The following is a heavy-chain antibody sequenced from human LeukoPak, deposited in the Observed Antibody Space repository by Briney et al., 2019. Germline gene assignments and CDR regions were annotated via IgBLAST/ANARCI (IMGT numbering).Heavy chain of an antibody. CDR1: GFTLSSYG. CDR3: AKQLGYCSDGSCYFPY. Sequence: GGSLRLSCAASGFTLSSYGMHWVRQAPGKGLEWVAVIWYDGSNKYYADSVQGRFTISRDNSKSTLCLQMNSLRAEDTAVYYCAKQLGYCSDGSCYFPYWGQGTLVTVSS. CDR2: IWYDGSNK. J-gene: IGHJ4*02. V-gene: IGHV3-33*06. D-gene: IGHD2-15*01.